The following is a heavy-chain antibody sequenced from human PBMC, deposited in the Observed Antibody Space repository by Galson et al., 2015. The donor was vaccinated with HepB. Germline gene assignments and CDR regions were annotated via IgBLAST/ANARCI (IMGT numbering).Heavy chain of an antibody. CDR1: GFTFSSYA. D-gene: IGHD6-13*01. CDR2: ISYDGSNK. V-gene: IGHV3-30-3*01. Sequence: SLRLSCAASGFTFSSYAMHWVRQAPGKGLEWVAVISYDGSNKYYADSMKGRFTISRDNSKNTLYLQMNSLRAEDTAVYYCAKESRIAAAGFDAFDIWGQGTMVTVSS. CDR3: AKESRIAAAGFDAFDI. J-gene: IGHJ3*02.